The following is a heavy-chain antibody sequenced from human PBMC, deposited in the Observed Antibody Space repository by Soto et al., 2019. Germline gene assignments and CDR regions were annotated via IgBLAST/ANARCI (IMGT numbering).Heavy chain of an antibody. Sequence: SETLSLTCAVYGGSVNGYYWNWIRQPPGKGLEWIGEINHTGGTHYNPSLKSRVTMSVDTSKNQFSLRLSSVTAADTAMYYCVRDGTKNLRDWFDPWGQGILVTVSS. J-gene: IGHJ5*02. V-gene: IGHV4-34*10. CDR2: INHTGGT. CDR3: VRDGTKNLRDWFDP. D-gene: IGHD1-1*01. CDR1: GGSVNGYY.